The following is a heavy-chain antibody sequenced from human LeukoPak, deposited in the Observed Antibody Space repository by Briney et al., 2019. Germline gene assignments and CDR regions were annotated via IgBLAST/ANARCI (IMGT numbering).Heavy chain of an antibody. D-gene: IGHD2-15*01. J-gene: IGHJ5*02. CDR1: GYTFTGYY. Sequence: GASVKVSCKAAGYTFTGYYMFWVRQAPGQGLEWMGRINPNSGGTNYAQKFQGRVTMTRDTSISTAYMELSRLRSDDTAVYYCARGYCSGGSCYSVENWFDPWGRGTLVTVSS. CDR3: ARGYCSGGSCYSVENWFDP. V-gene: IGHV1-2*06. CDR2: INPNSGGT.